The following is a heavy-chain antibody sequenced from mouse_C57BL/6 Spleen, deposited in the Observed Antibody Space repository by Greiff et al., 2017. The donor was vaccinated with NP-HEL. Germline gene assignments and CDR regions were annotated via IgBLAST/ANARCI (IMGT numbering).Heavy chain of an antibody. J-gene: IGHJ4*01. CDR2: ISSGGDYI. Sequence: EVNVVESGEGLVKPGGSLKLSCAASGFTFSSYAMSWVRQTPEKRLEWVAYISSGGDYIYYADTVKGRFTISRDNARNTLYLQMSSLKSEDTAMYYCTRDLGGTTVVATGDYAMDYWGQGTSVTVSS. V-gene: IGHV5-9-1*02. CDR1: GFTFSSYA. D-gene: IGHD1-1*01. CDR3: TRDLGGTTVVATGDYAMDY.